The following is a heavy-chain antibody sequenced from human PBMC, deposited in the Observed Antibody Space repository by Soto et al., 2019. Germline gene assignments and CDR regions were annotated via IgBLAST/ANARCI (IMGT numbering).Heavy chain of an antibody. Sequence: QVQLVESGGGVVQPGRALRLSCAASGFTFSNFGMHWVRQAPGKGLEWVAAIWSDGRNKYFADSERGRLTISRDDSRSTLYLQMNSLRAEDTAVYYCARARGVLGGWFDPWGQGTLVTVSS. CDR3: ARARGVLGGWFDP. V-gene: IGHV3-33*01. J-gene: IGHJ5*02. D-gene: IGHD3-16*01. CDR2: IWSDGRNK. CDR1: GFTFSNFG.